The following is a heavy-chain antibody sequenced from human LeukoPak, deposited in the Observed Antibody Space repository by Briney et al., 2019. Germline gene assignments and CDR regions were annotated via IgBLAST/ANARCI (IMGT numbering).Heavy chain of an antibody. CDR3: TKVTSPYYDSSGYLGYFHY. CDR1: GFTFRSHA. D-gene: IGHD3-22*01. Sequence: GRSLRLSCAASGFTFRSHAMSWVRQAPGKGLEWVSDINGSGDTTYYADSVKGRFTISRDNSKNTLYLQMNSLRVEDTAVYYCTKVTSPYYDSSGYLGYFHYWGQGALVTVSS. V-gene: IGHV3-23*01. CDR2: INGSGDTT. J-gene: IGHJ1*01.